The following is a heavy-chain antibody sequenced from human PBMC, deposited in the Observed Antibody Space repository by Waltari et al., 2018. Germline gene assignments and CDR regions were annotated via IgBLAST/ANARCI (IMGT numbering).Heavy chain of an antibody. Sequence: QVQLQQWGAGLLKPSETLSLTCAVYGGSFSGYYWSWIRPPPGKGLEWIGEINHSGSTNYNPSLKSRVTISVDTSKNQFSLKLSSVTAADTAVYYCARRRYDFWSGYYDYWGQGTLVTVSS. D-gene: IGHD3-3*01. CDR2: INHSGST. CDR3: ARRRYDFWSGYYDY. V-gene: IGHV4-34*01. CDR1: GGSFSGYY. J-gene: IGHJ4*02.